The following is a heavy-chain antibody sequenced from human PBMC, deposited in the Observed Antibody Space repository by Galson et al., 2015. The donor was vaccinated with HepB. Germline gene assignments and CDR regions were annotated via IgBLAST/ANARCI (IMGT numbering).Heavy chain of an antibody. V-gene: IGHV2-26*01. Sequence: PALVKPTQTLTLTCTVSGFSLSNARMGVSWIRQPPGKALEWLAHIFSNDEKSYSTSLKSRLTISKDTSKSQVVLTMTNMDPVDTATYYCARIHLGAVAGTVGNDAFDIWGQGTMVTVSS. J-gene: IGHJ3*02. CDR1: GFSLSNARMG. D-gene: IGHD6-19*01. CDR2: IFSNDEK. CDR3: ARIHLGAVAGTVGNDAFDI.